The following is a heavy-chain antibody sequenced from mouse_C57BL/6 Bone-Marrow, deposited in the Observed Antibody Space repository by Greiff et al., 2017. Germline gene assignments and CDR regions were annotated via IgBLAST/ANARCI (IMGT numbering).Heavy chain of an antibody. D-gene: IGHD1-1*01. CDR2: IDPENGDT. CDR1: GFNIKDDY. CDR3: TPYYYGSSYGY. J-gene: IGHJ2*01. V-gene: IGHV14-4*01. Sequence: EVQLQQSGAELVRPGASVKLSCTASGFNIKDDYMHWVKQRPEQGLEWIGWIDPENGDTEYASKFQGKATITADTSSNTAYLQLSRLTSEDTAVYYCTPYYYGSSYGYWGQGTTLTVSS.